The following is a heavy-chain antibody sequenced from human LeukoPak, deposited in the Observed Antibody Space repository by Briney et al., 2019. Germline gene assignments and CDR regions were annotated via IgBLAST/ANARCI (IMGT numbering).Heavy chain of an antibody. Sequence: VKPSETLSLTCTVSSGSISRYYWSWIRQPPGKGLEWIGSIYYGGTTYYKPSLRSRVTISVDTSKNQFYLRLTSVTAADSAMYYCARESSSSPDYWGQGTLVTVSS. CDR1: SGSISRYY. CDR2: IYYGGTT. D-gene: IGHD6-6*01. CDR3: ARESSSSPDY. J-gene: IGHJ4*02. V-gene: IGHV4-39*07.